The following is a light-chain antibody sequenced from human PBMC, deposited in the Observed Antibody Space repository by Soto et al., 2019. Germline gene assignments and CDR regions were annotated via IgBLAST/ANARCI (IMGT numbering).Light chain of an antibody. V-gene: IGKV3-20*01. J-gene: IGKJ2*01. CDR1: QSITTNS. CDR3: QQYVTSPYT. Sequence: EIVLTQSPGTLSLSPGEGATLSCRASQSITTNSLAWYQQKPGQAPRLLIYGASNRATGVPDRVSASGSGNGFPLSFNKLEPEDFAMYYCQQYVTSPYTFGQGTKLAIK. CDR2: GAS.